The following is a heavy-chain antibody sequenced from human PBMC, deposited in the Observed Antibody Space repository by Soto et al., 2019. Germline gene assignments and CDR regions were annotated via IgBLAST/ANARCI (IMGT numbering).Heavy chain of an antibody. J-gene: IGHJ6*02. V-gene: IGHV3-30-3*01. CDR3: AREFLEWLLSPDYYYGMDV. D-gene: IGHD3-3*01. CDR2: ISYDGSNK. CDR1: GFTFSSYA. Sequence: LRLSCAASGFTFSSYAMHWVRQAPGKGLEWVAVISYDGSNKYYADSVKGRFTISRDNSKNTLYLQMNSLRAEDTAVYYCAREFLEWLLSPDYYYGMDVWGQGTTVTVSS.